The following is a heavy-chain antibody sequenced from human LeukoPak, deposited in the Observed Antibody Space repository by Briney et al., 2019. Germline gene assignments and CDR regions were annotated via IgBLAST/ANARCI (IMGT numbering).Heavy chain of an antibody. V-gene: IGHV4-38-2*01. Sequence: PSETLSLTCGVSGDSIRSDYYWAWVRQPPGKGLEWVGSIYHNGITYYNPSLKSRLILSVDTSNNHFSLRLTPVTAADTAVYYCTRGGAYYRTGFGCWGQGTPVTVSS. CDR1: GDSIRSDYY. CDR3: TRGGAYYRTGFGC. CDR2: IYHNGIT. D-gene: IGHD3-3*01. J-gene: IGHJ4*02.